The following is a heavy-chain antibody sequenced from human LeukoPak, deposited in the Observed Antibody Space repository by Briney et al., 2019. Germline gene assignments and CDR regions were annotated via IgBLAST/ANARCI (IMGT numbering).Heavy chain of an antibody. D-gene: IGHD2-2*01. V-gene: IGHV1-69*01. CDR1: GGTFSSYA. CDR3: AGVSLPAAILYYYYGMDV. CDR2: IIPIFGTA. Sequence: GSSVKVSCKASGGTFSSYAISWVRQAPGQGLEWMGGIIPIFGTANYAQKFQGRVTITEDESTSTAYMELSSLRSEDTAVYYCAGVSLPAAILYYYYGMDVWGQGTTVTVSS. J-gene: IGHJ6*02.